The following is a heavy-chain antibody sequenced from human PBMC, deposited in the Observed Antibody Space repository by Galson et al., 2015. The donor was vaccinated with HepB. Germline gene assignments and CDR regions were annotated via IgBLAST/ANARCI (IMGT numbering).Heavy chain of an antibody. CDR1: GFTFDDYT. V-gene: IGHV3-43*01. CDR2: ISWDGGST. D-gene: IGHD4-17*01. CDR3: AKADDYGDPFDH. J-gene: IGHJ4*02. Sequence: SLRLSCAVSGFTFDDYTMHWVRQAPGKGLEWVSVISWDGGSTDYADSVKGRFTISRDNSKNSLYLQMKSLRNGDTALYYCAKADDYGDPFDHWGQGTLVTVSS.